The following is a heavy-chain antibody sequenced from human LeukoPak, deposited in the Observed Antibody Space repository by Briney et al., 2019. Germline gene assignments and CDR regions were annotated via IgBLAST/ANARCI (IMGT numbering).Heavy chain of an antibody. CDR3: AKDHQKYSSSCHEDY. CDR2: ISYDGSNK. Sequence: PGGSLRLSCAASGFTFSSYGMHWVRQAPGKGLEWVAVISYDGSNKYYADSVKGRFTISRDNSKNTLYLQMNSLRAEDTAVYYCAKDHQKYSSSCHEDYWGQGTLVTVSS. J-gene: IGHJ4*02. CDR1: GFTFSSYG. D-gene: IGHD6-13*01. V-gene: IGHV3-30*18.